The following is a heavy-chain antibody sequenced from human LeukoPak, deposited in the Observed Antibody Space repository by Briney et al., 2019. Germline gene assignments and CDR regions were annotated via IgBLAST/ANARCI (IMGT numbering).Heavy chain of an antibody. D-gene: IGHD1-1*01. CDR1: GFTFSSYA. J-gene: IGHJ6*02. V-gene: IGHV3-30*04. Sequence: GRSLRLSCAASGFTFSSYAMHWVRQAPGKGLEWVAVISYDGSNKYYADSVKGRFTISRDNSKNTLYLQMNSLRAEDTAVYYCARGLDTTIYYYYGMDVWGQGTTVTVSS. CDR2: ISYDGSNK. CDR3: ARGLDTTIYYYYGMDV.